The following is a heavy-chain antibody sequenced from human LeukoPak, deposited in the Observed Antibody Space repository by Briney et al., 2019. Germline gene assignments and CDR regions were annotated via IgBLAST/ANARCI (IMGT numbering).Heavy chain of an antibody. CDR2: IRPDGGGA. V-gene: IGHV3-7*01. CDR1: GFTFSNRW. CDR3: VRLLGTVTTYDF. D-gene: IGHD1-7*01. J-gene: IGHJ4*02. Sequence: GGSLRLSCLVSGFTFSNRWMSWVRQAPGKGLEWVANIRPDGGGAYYLDFVKGRFTISRDNAENSLFLQMNSLRAEDTAVYYCVRLLGTVTTYDFWGQGTLVTVSS.